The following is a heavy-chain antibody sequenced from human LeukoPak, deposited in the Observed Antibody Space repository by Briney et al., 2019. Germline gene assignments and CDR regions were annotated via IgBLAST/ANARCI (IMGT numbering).Heavy chain of an antibody. V-gene: IGHV1-69*04. CDR3: ARGPSGYQTEYFQH. Sequence: ASVKVSCKASGGTFSSYAISWVRQAPGQGLEWMGRIIPILGIANYAQKFQGRVTITADKSTGTAYMELSSLRSEDTAVYYCARGPSGYQTEYFQHWGQGTLVTVSS. CDR2: IIPILGIA. CDR1: GGTFSSYA. D-gene: IGHD3-22*01. J-gene: IGHJ1*01.